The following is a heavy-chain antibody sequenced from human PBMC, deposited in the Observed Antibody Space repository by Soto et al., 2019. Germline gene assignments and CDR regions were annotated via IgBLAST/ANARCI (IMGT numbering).Heavy chain of an antibody. Sequence: EVQLLESGGGLVQPGGSLRLSCAASGFTFSSYAMSWVRQAPGKGLEWVSAISGSGGSTYYADSVKGRFPSSRDNSKNTLYLQMNSLRAEDTAVYYCAKDDCSGGSCYHGIWGQGTLVTVSS. CDR3: AKDDCSGGSCYHGI. D-gene: IGHD2-15*01. V-gene: IGHV3-23*01. J-gene: IGHJ4*02. CDR1: GFTFSSYA. CDR2: ISGSGGST.